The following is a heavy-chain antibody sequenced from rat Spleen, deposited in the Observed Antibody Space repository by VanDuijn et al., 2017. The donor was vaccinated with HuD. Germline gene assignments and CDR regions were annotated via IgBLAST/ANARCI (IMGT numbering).Heavy chain of an antibody. CDR3: ARSDFSSPYYFDY. Sequence: QVQLKESGPGLVQPSQTLSLTCTVSGFSLTSYTVRWVRQPPGKDLEWIVAISSGGSTYYNSVFKSRLSISRDTSKNQVFLKMNNLQTEDTAMHFCARSDFSSPYYFDYWGQGVMVTVSS. J-gene: IGHJ2*01. V-gene: IGHV2-6*01. CDR2: ISSGGST. CDR1: GFSLTSYT. D-gene: IGHD1-2*01.